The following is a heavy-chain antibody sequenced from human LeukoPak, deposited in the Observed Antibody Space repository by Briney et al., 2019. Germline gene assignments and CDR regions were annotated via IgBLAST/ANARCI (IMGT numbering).Heavy chain of an antibody. Sequence: ASVKVSCKASGYTFTGYYMHWVRQAPGQGLEWMGWINPNSGGTNYAQKFQGRVTMTRDTSISTAYMELGRLRSDDTAVYYCARVYYDILTGYYPYDYWGQGTLVTVSS. CDR2: INPNSGGT. J-gene: IGHJ4*02. D-gene: IGHD3-9*01. V-gene: IGHV1-2*02. CDR1: GYTFTGYY. CDR3: ARVYYDILTGYYPYDY.